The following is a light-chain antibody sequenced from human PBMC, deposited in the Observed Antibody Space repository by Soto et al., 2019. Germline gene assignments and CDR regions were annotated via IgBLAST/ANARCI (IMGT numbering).Light chain of an antibody. J-gene: IGLJ3*02. CDR2: DVS. CDR1: SRDVGGYNY. CDR3: CSYTSSSTPWV. V-gene: IGLV2-14*01. Sequence: QSALTQPASVSGSPGQSITISCTGTSRDVGGYNYVSWYQQHPGKAPKLIIYDVSNRPSGVSNRFSGSKSGNTASLTISGLQAEDEAAYYCCSYTSSSTPWVFGGGTQLTVL.